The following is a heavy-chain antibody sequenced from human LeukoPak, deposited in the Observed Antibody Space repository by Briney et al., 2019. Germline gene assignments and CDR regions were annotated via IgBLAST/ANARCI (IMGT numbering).Heavy chain of an antibody. J-gene: IGHJ4*02. Sequence: PSETLSLTCTVSGGSISSSSYYWGWIRQPPGKGLEWIGSIYYSGSTYYNPSLKSRVTISVDTSKNQFSLKLSSVTAADTAVYYCVRESSSRSGGSYYWGQGTLVTVSS. D-gene: IGHD2-15*01. V-gene: IGHV4-39*07. CDR1: GGSISSSSYY. CDR3: VRESSSRSGGSYY. CDR2: IYYSGST.